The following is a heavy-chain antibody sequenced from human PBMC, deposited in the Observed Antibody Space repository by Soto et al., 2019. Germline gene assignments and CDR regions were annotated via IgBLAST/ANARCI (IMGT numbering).Heavy chain of an antibody. CDR3: ARGRYYDFWSAPRGLYYYGMDV. D-gene: IGHD3-3*01. CDR1: GYTLTSYY. CDR2: INPSGGST. V-gene: IGHV1-46*01. Sequence: GASVKVSCKASGYTLTSYYMHWVRQAPGEGLEWMXIINPSGGSTSYAQKFQGRVTMTRDTSTSTVYMELSSLRSEDTAVYYCARGRYYDFWSAPRGLYYYGMDVWGQGTTVTAP. J-gene: IGHJ6*02.